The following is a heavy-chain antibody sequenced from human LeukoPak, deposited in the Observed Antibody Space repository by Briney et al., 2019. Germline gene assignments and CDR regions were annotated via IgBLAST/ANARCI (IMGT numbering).Heavy chain of an antibody. CDR1: GFTFSSYA. J-gene: IGHJ4*02. CDR3: AKDRATSSGSYYGYFDC. V-gene: IGHV3-23*01. D-gene: IGHD1-26*01. CDR2: ISGSGEST. Sequence: GGSLRLSCAASGFTFSSYAMSWVRQAPGKGLEWVSSISGSGESTYYADSVKGRFTISRDNSRNTLALQMNSLRAEDTAVYYCAKDRATSSGSYYGYFDCWGQGTLVSVSS.